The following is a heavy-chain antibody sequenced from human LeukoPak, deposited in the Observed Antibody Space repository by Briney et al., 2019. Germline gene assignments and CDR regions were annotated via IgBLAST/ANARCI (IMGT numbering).Heavy chain of an antibody. J-gene: IGHJ4*02. CDR1: GGSISSYY. CDR3: ARQISYSSGWYCLDY. Sequence: SETLSLTCTVSGGSISSYYWSWIRQPPGKGLEWIGSIYYSGSTYYNPSLKSRVTISVDTSKNQFSLKLSSVTAADTAVYYCARQISYSSGWYCLDYWGQGTLVTVSS. V-gene: IGHV4-59*05. CDR2: IYYSGST. D-gene: IGHD6-19*01.